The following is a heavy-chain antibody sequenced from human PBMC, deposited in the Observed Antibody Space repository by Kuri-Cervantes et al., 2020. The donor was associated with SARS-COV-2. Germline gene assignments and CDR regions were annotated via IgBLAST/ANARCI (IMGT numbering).Heavy chain of an antibody. J-gene: IGHJ6*02. D-gene: IGHD6-6*01. Sequence: SLKISCAASGFTFSGHWIHWVRQAPGKGLEWVSGISRNSGSIGYADSVKGRFTISRDNAKNSLYLQMNSRSDEDTALYYCAKAKKLEYSSSFGDGMDVWGQGTMVTVSS. V-gene: IGHV3-9*01. CDR2: ISRNSGSI. CDR3: AKAKKLEYSSSFGDGMDV. CDR1: GFTFSGHW.